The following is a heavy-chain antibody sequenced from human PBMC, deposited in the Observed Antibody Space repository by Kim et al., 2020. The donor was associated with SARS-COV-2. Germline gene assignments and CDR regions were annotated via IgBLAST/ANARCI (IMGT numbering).Heavy chain of an antibody. CDR3: AAKGVRGVTFDY. J-gene: IGHJ4*02. V-gene: IGHV3-23*01. D-gene: IGHD3-10*01. Sequence: YYADSVKGRFPISRDNSKNPLYRQRNSLGAEDTAVYYCAAKGVRGVTFDYWGQGTLVTVSS.